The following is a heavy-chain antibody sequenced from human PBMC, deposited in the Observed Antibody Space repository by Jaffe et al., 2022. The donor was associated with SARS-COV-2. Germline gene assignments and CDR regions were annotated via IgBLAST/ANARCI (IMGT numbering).Heavy chain of an antibody. D-gene: IGHD3-9*01. J-gene: IGHJ6*02. CDR2: IYYSGST. Sequence: QLQLQESGPGLVKPSETLSLTCTVSGGSISSSSYYWGWIRQPPGKGLEWIGSIYYSGSTYYNPSLKSRVTISVDTSKNQFSLKLSSVTAADTAVYYCARPLLRYSQMDVWGQGTTVTVSS. CDR3: ARPLLRYSQMDV. CDR1: GGSISSSSYY. V-gene: IGHV4-39*01.